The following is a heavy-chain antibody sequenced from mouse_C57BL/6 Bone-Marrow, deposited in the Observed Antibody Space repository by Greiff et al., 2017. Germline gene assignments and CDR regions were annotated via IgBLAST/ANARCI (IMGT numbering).Heavy chain of an antibody. J-gene: IGHJ4*01. CDR1: GYTFTGYW. CDR3: ARMDY. Sequence: LQESGAELMKPGASVKLSCKATGYTFTGYWIEWVKQRPGPGLEWIGEILPGSGSTNDNEKFKGKATFTADTSSNTAYMQLSSLTTEDSAIYYCARMDYWGQGTSVTVSS. V-gene: IGHV1-9*01. CDR2: ILPGSGST.